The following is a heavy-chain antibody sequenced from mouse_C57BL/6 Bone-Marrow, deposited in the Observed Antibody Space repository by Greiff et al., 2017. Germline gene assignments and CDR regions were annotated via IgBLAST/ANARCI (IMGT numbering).Heavy chain of an antibody. D-gene: IGHD1-1*01. CDR2: IDPEPGGT. Sequence: QVQLQQSGAELVRPGASVTLSCKASGYTFTDYEMHWVKQTPVHGLEWIGAIDPEPGGTAYNQKFKGKAILTADNSSSTAYMELRSLTSEDSAVYYCTRPPLRGFAYWGQGTLVTVSA. V-gene: IGHV1-15*01. J-gene: IGHJ3*01. CDR3: TRPPLRGFAY. CDR1: GYTFTDYE.